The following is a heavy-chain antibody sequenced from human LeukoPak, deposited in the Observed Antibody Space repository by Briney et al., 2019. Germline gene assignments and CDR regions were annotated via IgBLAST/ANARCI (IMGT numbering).Heavy chain of an antibody. D-gene: IGHD5-18*01. J-gene: IGHJ4*02. CDR1: GFTVSSNY. V-gene: IGHV3-53*04. CDR2: IYSGGST. CDR3: ARRLGYSYGWAFDY. Sequence: GGSLRLSCAASGFTVSSNYMSWVRQAPGKGLEWVSVIYSGGSTYYADSVKGRFTISRHNSKNTLYLQMNSLRAEDTAVYYCARRLGYSYGWAFDYWGQGTLDTVSS.